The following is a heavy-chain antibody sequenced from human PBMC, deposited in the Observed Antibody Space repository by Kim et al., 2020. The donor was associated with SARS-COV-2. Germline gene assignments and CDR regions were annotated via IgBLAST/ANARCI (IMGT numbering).Heavy chain of an antibody. CDR3: ARDETYYYDSSGYRVLDY. Sequence: GGSLRLSCAASGFTFSNYAMHWVRQAPGKGLEWVAVVSYDGSNKYYADSVKGRFTISRDNSKNTLYLQMNSLRAEDTAVYYCARDETYYYDSSGYRVLDYWGQGTLVTVSS. J-gene: IGHJ4*02. D-gene: IGHD3-22*01. CDR2: VSYDGSNK. CDR1: GFTFSNYA. V-gene: IGHV3-30*04.